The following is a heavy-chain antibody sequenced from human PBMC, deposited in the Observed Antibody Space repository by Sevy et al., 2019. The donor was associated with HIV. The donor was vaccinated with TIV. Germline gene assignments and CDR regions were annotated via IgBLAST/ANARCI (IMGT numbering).Heavy chain of an antibody. CDR1: GFTFSTYS. Sequence: GGSLRLSCAASGFTFSTYSMNWVRQAPGKGLEWISSVSSSSTYIYYAESVKGRFTISRDNAKNSLNLQMNSLRVEDTAVYYCARDLCTGGVCPRWCYYYYGMDVWGQGTTVTVSS. V-gene: IGHV3-21*01. J-gene: IGHJ6*02. D-gene: IGHD2-8*02. CDR2: VSSSSTYI. CDR3: ARDLCTGGVCPRWCYYYYGMDV.